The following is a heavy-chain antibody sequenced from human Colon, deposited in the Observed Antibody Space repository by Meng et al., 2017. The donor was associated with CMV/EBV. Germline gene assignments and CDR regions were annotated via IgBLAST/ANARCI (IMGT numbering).Heavy chain of an antibody. CDR2: INHSGST. CDR1: GGSFSDYY. CDR3: ATFTLRYFDWP. V-gene: IGHV4-34*01. D-gene: IGHD3-9*01. J-gene: IGHJ5*02. Sequence: LTCAVSGGSFSDYYWSWIRQPPGKGLEWIGEINHSGSTNYNPSLKSRVTISVDTSKNQFSLQLNSVTAADTAVYYCATFTLRYFDWPWGQGTLVTVSS.